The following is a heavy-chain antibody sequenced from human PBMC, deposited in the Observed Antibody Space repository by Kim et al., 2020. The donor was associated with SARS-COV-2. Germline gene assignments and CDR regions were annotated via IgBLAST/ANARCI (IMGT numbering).Heavy chain of an antibody. CDR1: GFTFSTYA. CDR2: ISNDGSIN. CDR3: ARDLGIGWTDFDS. J-gene: IGHJ5*01. V-gene: IGHV3-30-3*01. D-gene: IGHD6-19*01. Sequence: GGSLRLSCAASGFTFSTYAMHWVRQAPGKRLEWVAVISNDGSINHYADSVKGRFTISRDNSKNTEYLQMNSLRAEDTAVYFCARDLGIGWTDFDSWGQGT.